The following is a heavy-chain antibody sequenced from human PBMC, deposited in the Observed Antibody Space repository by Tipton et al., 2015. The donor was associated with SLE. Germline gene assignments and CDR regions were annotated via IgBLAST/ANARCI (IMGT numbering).Heavy chain of an antibody. CDR3: AREGLSGYEQGLDY. J-gene: IGHJ4*02. V-gene: IGHV3-23*03. Sequence: SLRLSCKASGFAFSSYAMTWVRQAPGKGLEWVSVMYSGGRIHYGDSVKGRFTVSRDNSKNTLYLQMNSLRAEDTAVYYCAREGLSGYEQGLDYWGQGTLVTVSS. CDR2: MYSGGRI. D-gene: IGHD5-12*01. CDR1: GFAFSSYA.